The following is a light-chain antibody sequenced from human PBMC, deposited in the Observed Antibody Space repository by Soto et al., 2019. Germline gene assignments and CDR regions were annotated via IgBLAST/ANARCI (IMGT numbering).Light chain of an antibody. CDR2: DDN. Sequence: QSVMTQPPSVSAAPGQKVTISCSGSSSNIGGNSVSWYQQLPGTAPKLLIYDDNKRPSGIPDRFSGSKSGTSATLGITGFQTGDEADYYCSSYAGSNSYVFGSGTKLTVL. V-gene: IGLV1-51*01. CDR3: SSYAGSNSYV. J-gene: IGLJ1*01. CDR1: SSNIGGNS.